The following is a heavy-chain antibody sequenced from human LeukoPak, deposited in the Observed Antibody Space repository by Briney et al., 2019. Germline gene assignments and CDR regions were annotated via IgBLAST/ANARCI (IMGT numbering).Heavy chain of an antibody. CDR2: INHSGST. CDR1: GGSFSGYY. CDR3: ARGGRLGLYYYGMDV. D-gene: IGHD3-16*01. Sequence: KPSETLSLTCAVYGGSFSGYYWSWIRQPPGKGLEWIGEINHSGSTNYNPSLKSRVTISVDTSKNQFSLKLSSVTAADTAVYYCARGGRLGLYYYGMDVWGKGTTVTVSS. V-gene: IGHV4-34*01. J-gene: IGHJ6*04.